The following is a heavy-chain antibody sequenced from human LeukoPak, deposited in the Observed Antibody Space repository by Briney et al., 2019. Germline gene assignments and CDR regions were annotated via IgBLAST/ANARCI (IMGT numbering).Heavy chain of an antibody. D-gene: IGHD2-2*01. V-gene: IGHV4-59*12. Sequence: SETLSLTCTVSGGSISSYYWSWIRQPPGKGLEWIGYIYYSGSTHYNPSLKSRVTMSIDTSKNQFSLKLSSVTAADTAVYYCARRGVPAARGWFDPWGQGTLVTVSS. CDR1: GGSISSYY. J-gene: IGHJ5*02. CDR2: IYYSGST. CDR3: ARRGVPAARGWFDP.